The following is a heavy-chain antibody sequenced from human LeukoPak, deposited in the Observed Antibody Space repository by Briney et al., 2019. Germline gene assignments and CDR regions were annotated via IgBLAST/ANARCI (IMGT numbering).Heavy chain of an antibody. CDR1: GGSISSSSYY. J-gene: IGHJ4*02. Sequence: SETLSLTCTVSGGSISSSSYYWGWIRQPPGKGLEWIGNIQYSGSTNYNPSLKSRVTISVDTSKNQFSLKLSSVTAADTAVYYCARGRVIDYWGQGTLVTVSS. CDR3: ARGRVIDY. V-gene: IGHV4-39*07. D-gene: IGHD4-23*01. CDR2: IQYSGST.